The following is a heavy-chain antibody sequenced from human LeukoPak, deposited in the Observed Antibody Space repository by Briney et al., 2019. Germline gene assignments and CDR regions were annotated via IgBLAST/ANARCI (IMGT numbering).Heavy chain of an antibody. CDR3: ARDPGSGYEEHFDY. Sequence: PGGSLRLSCAAPGFTFSSYSMNWVRQAPGKGLEWVSYISSSGSTMYYTDSVKGRFTISRDNAMDSLYLQMNSLRAEDTAVYYCARDPGSGYEEHFDYWGQGTLVTVSS. CDR1: GFTFSSYS. J-gene: IGHJ4*02. V-gene: IGHV3-48*04. CDR2: ISSSGSTM. D-gene: IGHD5-12*01.